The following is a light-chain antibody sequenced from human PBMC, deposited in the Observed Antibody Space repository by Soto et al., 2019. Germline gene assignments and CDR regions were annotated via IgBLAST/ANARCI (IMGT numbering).Light chain of an antibody. J-gene: IGLJ1*01. Sequence: QAVVTQEPSLTVSPGGRVTLTCGSSTGAVTNGHYPYWFQQKPGQAPRTLIYDTTNRHSWTPARFSGSLLGGKAALTLSGAQHEDEAEYYCLLSYNGPYVFGTGTKATVL. CDR2: DTT. V-gene: IGLV7-46*01. CDR3: LLSYNGPYV. CDR1: TGAVTNGHY.